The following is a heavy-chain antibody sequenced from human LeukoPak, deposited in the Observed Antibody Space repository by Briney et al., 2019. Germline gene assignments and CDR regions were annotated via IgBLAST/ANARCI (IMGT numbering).Heavy chain of an antibody. Sequence: SSETLSLTCTVSGGSFSDYYWSGIRQPAGKGLEWIGRIYTSGSTNYNPSLKSRVTMSLDMSKNQFSLKLSSVTAADTAVYYCARTSRTAAADYWGQGTLVTVSS. CDR1: GGSFSDYY. CDR3: ARTSRTAAADY. J-gene: IGHJ4*02. D-gene: IGHD6-13*01. CDR2: IYTSGST. V-gene: IGHV4-4*07.